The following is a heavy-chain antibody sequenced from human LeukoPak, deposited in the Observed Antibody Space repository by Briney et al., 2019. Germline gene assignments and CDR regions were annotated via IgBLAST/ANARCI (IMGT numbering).Heavy chain of an antibody. Sequence: SETLSLTCTVSGASTSNYYRSWIRQTPGKGLEWIGYIHNSGHTNQNPSLKSRVTTSVDTSKNQFSLRLTSVTAADTAVYYCARHVNYDSGGYQAAFDIWGQGTRVTVSS. CDR1: GASTSNYY. D-gene: IGHD3-22*01. J-gene: IGHJ3*02. CDR3: ARHVNYDSGGYQAAFDI. CDR2: IHNSGHT. V-gene: IGHV4-59*08.